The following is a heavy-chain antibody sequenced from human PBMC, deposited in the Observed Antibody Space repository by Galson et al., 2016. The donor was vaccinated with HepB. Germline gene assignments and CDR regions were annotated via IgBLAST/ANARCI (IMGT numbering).Heavy chain of an antibody. D-gene: IGHD3-16*02. CDR3: ARGQFGGTTGGVIVD. V-gene: IGHV3-21*01. Sequence: SLRLSCAASGFTFSTFSMHWVRQAPGKGLEWVSSISSSGTYIHYADSVKGRFSISRGNAESSLYLQMNNLGTDDTAIYYCARGQFGGTTGGVIVDWGQGILVTVSS. CDR1: GFTFSTFS. J-gene: IGHJ4*02. CDR2: ISSSGTYI.